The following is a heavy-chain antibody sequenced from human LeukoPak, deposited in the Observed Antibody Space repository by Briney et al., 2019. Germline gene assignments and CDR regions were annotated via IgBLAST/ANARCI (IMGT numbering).Heavy chain of an antibody. CDR1: GFTFSDYY. CDR2: ISSSGSTI. D-gene: IGHD3-22*01. Sequence: GGSLRLSCAASGFTFSDYYMGWIRQAPGKGLEWVSYISSSGSTIYYADSVKGRFTISRDNAKNSLYLQMNSLRAEDTAVYYCAREPNYYDSSDDYWGQGTLVTVSS. CDR3: AREPNYYDSSDDY. J-gene: IGHJ4*02. V-gene: IGHV3-11*01.